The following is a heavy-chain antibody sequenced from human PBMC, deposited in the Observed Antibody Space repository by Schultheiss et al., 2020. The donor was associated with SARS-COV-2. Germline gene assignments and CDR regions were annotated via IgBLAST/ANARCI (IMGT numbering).Heavy chain of an antibody. CDR2: IYYSGST. CDR3: ARLRPRGELLLLTEYYFDY. D-gene: IGHD3-10*01. CDR1: GGSISSYY. Sequence: SETLSLTCTVSGGSISSYYWSWIRQPPGKGLEWIGYIYYSGSTNYNPSLKGRVTISVDTSKNQFSLKLSSVTAADTAVYYCARLRPRGELLLLTEYYFDYWGQGTLVTVSS. V-gene: IGHV4-59*01. J-gene: IGHJ4*02.